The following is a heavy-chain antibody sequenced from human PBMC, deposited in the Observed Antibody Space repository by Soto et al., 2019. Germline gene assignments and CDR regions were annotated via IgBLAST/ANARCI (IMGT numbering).Heavy chain of an antibody. CDR1: GGSISSYY. CDR2: IYTSGST. CDR3: ARIHDSSGYYYFDWFDP. J-gene: IGHJ5*02. V-gene: IGHV4-4*07. D-gene: IGHD3-22*01. Sequence: SETLSLTCTVSGGSISSYYWSWIRQPAGKGLEWIGRIYTSGSTNYNPSLKSRVTMSVDTSKNQFSLELSSVTAADTAVYYCARIHDSSGYYYFDWFDPWGQGTLVTVSS.